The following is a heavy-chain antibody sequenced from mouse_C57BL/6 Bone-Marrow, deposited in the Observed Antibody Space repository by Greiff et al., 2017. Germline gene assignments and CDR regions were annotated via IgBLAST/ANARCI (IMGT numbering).Heavy chain of an antibody. D-gene: IGHD2-5*01. J-gene: IGHJ4*01. Sequence: EVQVVESGEGLVKPGGSLKLSCAASGFTFSSYAMSWVRQTPEKRLEWVAYISSGGDYIYYADTVKGRFTISRDNARNTLYLQMSSLKSEDTAMYYCTRDQIGYYSNWNYAMDYWGQGTSVTVSS. CDR2: ISSGGDYI. V-gene: IGHV5-9-1*02. CDR1: GFTFSSYA. CDR3: TRDQIGYYSNWNYAMDY.